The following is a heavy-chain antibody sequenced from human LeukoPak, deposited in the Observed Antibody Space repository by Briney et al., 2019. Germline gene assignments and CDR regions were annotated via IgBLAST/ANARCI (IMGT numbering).Heavy chain of an antibody. CDR2: IISHGGNT. J-gene: IGHJ6*03. Sequence: WGSLRLSCAASGFTFSSYTMHWVRQAPGKGLEYVSAIISHGGNTHYTNSVKGRFTISRDNSENTLYLQMGSLRADDMAVYHCARVKMGATVSNYYYYYMDVWGKGTTVTVSS. CDR1: GFTFSSYT. V-gene: IGHV3-64*01. D-gene: IGHD1-26*01. CDR3: ARVKMGATVSNYYYYYMDV.